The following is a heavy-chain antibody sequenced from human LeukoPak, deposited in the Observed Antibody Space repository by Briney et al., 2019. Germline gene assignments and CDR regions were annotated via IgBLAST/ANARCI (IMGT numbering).Heavy chain of an antibody. CDR3: ARRPWGSGFDY. V-gene: IGHV3-64*01. J-gene: IGHJ4*02. CDR2: ISSNGGST. D-gene: IGHD7-27*01. CDR1: GFTFSSYA. Sequence: GGSLRLSCAASGFTFSSYAMHWVRQAPGKGLEYVSAISSNGGSTYYANSVKGRFTISRDNSKNTLYLQMGSLRAEDMAVYYCARRPWGSGFDYWGQGTLVTVSS.